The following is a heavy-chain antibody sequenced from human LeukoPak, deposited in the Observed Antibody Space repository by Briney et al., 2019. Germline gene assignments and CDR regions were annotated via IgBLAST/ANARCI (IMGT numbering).Heavy chain of an antibody. CDR1: GYSISSGYY. V-gene: IGHV4-38-2*02. CDR3: ARGDWDGYNPNYFDY. Sequence: SETLSLTCTVSGYSISSGYYWGWLRQPPGKGLEWIGSIYHSGSTYYNPSLKSRVTISVDTSKNQFSLKLSSVTAADTAVYYCARGDWDGYNPNYFDYWGQGTLVTVSS. CDR2: IYHSGST. J-gene: IGHJ4*02. D-gene: IGHD5-24*01.